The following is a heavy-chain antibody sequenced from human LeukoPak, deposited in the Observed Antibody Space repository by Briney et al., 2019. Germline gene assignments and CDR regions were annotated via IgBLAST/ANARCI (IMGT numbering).Heavy chain of an antibody. CDR3: ARTITPKGDAFDI. CDR2: IYTSGST. J-gene: IGHJ3*02. V-gene: IGHV4-61*02. Sequence: SETLSLTCTVSGGSISSGSYYWSWIRQPAGKGLEWIGRIYTSGSTNYNPSLKSRVTISVDTSKNQFSLKLSSVTAADTAVYYCARTITPKGDAFDIWGQGTMVTVSS. CDR1: GGSISSGSYY. D-gene: IGHD5-12*01.